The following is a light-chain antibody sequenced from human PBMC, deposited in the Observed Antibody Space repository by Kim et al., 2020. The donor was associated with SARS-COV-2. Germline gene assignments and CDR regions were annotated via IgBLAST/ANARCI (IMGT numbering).Light chain of an antibody. V-gene: IGKV3-20*01. CDR2: GAS. Sequence: SPGERATLSCRASQSVSRSYLAWYQQKPGQAPRLLIYGASSRATGIPDRCSGSGSGTDFTLTISRLEPEDFAVYYCQQYGSSPPTFGQGTKVDIK. CDR1: QSVSRSY. CDR3: QQYGSSPPT. J-gene: IGKJ1*01.